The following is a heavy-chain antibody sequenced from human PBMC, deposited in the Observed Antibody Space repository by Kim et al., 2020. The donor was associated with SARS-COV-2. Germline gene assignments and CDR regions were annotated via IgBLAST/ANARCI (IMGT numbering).Heavy chain of an antibody. J-gene: IGHJ6*02. V-gene: IGHV3-23*01. Sequence: GGSLRLSCAASGFSFSNYAMTWVRQAPGKGLQWVAGIGATGDTTDYAESVKGRFTISRDSSKNTLYLQMNSLPGDDTAVYYCARLPRGYRHGASYSLDVWGQGTTVTVSS. CDR2: IGATGDTT. D-gene: IGHD5-18*01. CDR3: ARLPRGYRHGASYSLDV. CDR1: GFSFSNYA.